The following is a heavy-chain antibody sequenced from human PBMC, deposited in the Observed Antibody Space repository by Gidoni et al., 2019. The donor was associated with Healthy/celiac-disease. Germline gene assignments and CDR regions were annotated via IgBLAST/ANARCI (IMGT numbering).Heavy chain of an antibody. CDR2: IYHSGST. J-gene: IGHJ4*02. CDR1: GYSITSSDW. V-gene: IGHV4-28*01. D-gene: IGHD1-26*01. CDR3: AKKVAGSYPFDS. Sequence: QVQLQESGPGLVKPSDTLSLACAVSGYSITSSDWWGWIRQPPGKGLEWIGYIYHSGSTYYNPSLKSRVTMSVDTSKNQFSLKLTSVTAVDTAVYYCAKKVAGSYPFDSWGQGILVTVSS.